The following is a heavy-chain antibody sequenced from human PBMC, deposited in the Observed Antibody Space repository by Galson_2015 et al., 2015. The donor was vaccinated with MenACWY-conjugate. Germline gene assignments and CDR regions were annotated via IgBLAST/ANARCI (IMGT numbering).Heavy chain of an antibody. J-gene: IGHJ4*02. V-gene: IGHV3-23*01. CDR3: AKNSHDFGDSGIDY. D-gene: IGHD4-17*01. CDR1: GFTFSSYA. Sequence: SLRLSCAASGFTFSSYAMTWVRQAPGKGLEWVSVISSSGGRAYYADSVKGRFTISRDNSKNTLYLQMSSLRAEDTAVYFCAKNSHDFGDSGIDYWGQGTLVSVSS. CDR2: ISSSGGRA.